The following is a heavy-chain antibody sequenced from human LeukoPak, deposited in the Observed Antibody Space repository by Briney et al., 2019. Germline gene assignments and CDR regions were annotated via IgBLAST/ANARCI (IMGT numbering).Heavy chain of an antibody. CDR3: VRGSSGYLDY. V-gene: IGHV3-30*02. Sequence: QPGGSLRLSCVASGFTFSSYGMHWVRQAPGKGLEWVAFIRYDGSNKYYADSVKDRFTISRDNSKNTLYLQMNSLRAEDTAVYYCVRGSSGYLDYWGQGTLVTVSS. CDR2: IRYDGSNK. D-gene: IGHD3-22*01. CDR1: GFTFSSYG. J-gene: IGHJ4*02.